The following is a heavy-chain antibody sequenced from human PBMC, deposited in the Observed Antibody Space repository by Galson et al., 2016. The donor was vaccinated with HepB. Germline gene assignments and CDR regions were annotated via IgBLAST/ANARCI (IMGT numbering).Heavy chain of an antibody. V-gene: IGHV1-3*01. J-gene: IGHJ4*02. CDR1: GYTFTSYT. CDR3: AREAGVRGSYYYNPPDY. Sequence: SVKVSCKASGYTFTSYTIHWVRQAPGQRLEWMGWINAGNDNTTYSQKLQGRVTITRDTSASTAYMELSSLRSEDTAVYYCAREAGVRGSYYYNPPDYWGQGTLVTVSS. D-gene: IGHD1-26*01. CDR2: INAGNDNT.